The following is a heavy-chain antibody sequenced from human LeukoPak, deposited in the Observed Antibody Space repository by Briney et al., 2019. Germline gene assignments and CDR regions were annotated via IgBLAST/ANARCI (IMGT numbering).Heavy chain of an antibody. CDR3: ARDRVVGARDAFDI. V-gene: IGHV3-48*04. CDR1: GFTFSSYS. CDR2: ISSSSSTI. J-gene: IGHJ3*02. D-gene: IGHD1-26*01. Sequence: PGGSLRLSCAASGFTFSSYSMNWARQAPGKGLEWVSYISSSSSTIYYADSVKGRFTISRDNAKNSLYLQMNSLRAEDTAVYYCARDRVVGARDAFDIWGQGTMVTVSS.